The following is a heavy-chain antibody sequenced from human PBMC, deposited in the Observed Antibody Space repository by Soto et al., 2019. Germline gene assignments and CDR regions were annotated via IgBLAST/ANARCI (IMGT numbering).Heavy chain of an antibody. V-gene: IGHV4-59*01. CDR3: ARDTRSYGMDV. Sequence: SETLSLTCTVSGGSIRSYYWSWIRQPPGKGLEWIGYIYYSGSTNYNPSLKSRVTISVDTSKNQFSLKLSSVTAADTAVYYCARDTRSYGMDVWGQGTTVTVSS. CDR1: GGSIRSYY. CDR2: IYYSGST. J-gene: IGHJ6*02.